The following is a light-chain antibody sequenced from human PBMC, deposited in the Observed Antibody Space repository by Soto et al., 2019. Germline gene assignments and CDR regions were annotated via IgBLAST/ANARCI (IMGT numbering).Light chain of an antibody. CDR1: SSDVGGYNY. Sequence: QSALTQPASVSGSPGQSITISCTGTSSDVGGYNYVSWYQQHPGKAPKLMIYEVSNRPSGVSNRFSGSKSGNTASLTISGLQAEDEADYYCSSYTNINSGYVFGTGTKLTVL. J-gene: IGLJ1*01. V-gene: IGLV2-14*01. CDR3: SSYTNINSGYV. CDR2: EVS.